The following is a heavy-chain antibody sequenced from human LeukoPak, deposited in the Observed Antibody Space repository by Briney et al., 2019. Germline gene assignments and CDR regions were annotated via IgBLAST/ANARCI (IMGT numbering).Heavy chain of an antibody. V-gene: IGHV4-59*01. Sequence: SETLSLTCTVSGGSISTFCWSWVRQPPGKGLEYIGYIDYSGSANYNPSLKSRVTISVDTSKNQFSLKLSSVTAADTAIYYCARWRYLDVWGQGTTVTVSS. CDR3: ARWRYLDV. D-gene: IGHD3-9*01. J-gene: IGHJ6*02. CDR2: IDYSGSA. CDR1: GGSISTFC.